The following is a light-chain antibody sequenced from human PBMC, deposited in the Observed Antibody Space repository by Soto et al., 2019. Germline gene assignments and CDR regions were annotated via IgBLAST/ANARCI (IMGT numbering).Light chain of an antibody. Sequence: ILLTQSPDTLSLSPGERATLSCRATQSVSSNYLAWYQQKAGQAPRLLTYGASSRATGIPDRISGSGSGTDFTLTINRLEPEDSAVYYCQQYGSSAAFGGGTKVEI. CDR1: QSVSSNY. V-gene: IGKV3-20*01. CDR2: GAS. CDR3: QQYGSSAA. J-gene: IGKJ4*01.